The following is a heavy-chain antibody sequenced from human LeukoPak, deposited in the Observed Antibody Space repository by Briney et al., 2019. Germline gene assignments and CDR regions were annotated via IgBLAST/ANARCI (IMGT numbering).Heavy chain of an antibody. CDR2: ISAYNGNT. CDR3: AREINGAFDY. Sequence: ASVKVSCKTSGYTFNNYGISWVRQAPGQGLEWMGWISAYNGNTNYAQKLQGRFTMSTDASTTTAYLEMTGLTSDDTAVYYCAREINGAFDYWGQGTVVTVSS. CDR1: GYTFNNYG. D-gene: IGHD3-10*01. J-gene: IGHJ4*02. V-gene: IGHV1-18*01.